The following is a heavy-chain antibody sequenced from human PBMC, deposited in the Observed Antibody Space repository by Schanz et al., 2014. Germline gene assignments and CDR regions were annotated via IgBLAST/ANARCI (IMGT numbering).Heavy chain of an antibody. D-gene: IGHD3-3*01. CDR1: GDSISGSY. CDR2: IHQSGGT. CDR3: AKFLYDDPS. J-gene: IGHJ5*02. V-gene: IGHV4-59*08. Sequence: QVQLQESGPGLVKPSETLSLTCTVSGDSISGSYWSWIRQPPGKGLEWIGYIHQSGGTNYNPSLKSRVTILVDTSKNQFSLRLTSLTAADTAVYYCAKFLYDDPSWGQGTLVTVSS.